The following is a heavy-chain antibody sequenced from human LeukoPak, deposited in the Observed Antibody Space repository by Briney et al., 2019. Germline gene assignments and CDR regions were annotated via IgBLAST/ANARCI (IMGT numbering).Heavy chain of an antibody. V-gene: IGHV3-30*02. Sequence: GGSLRLSCAASGFTFNSYGMRWVRQAPDKGLEWVAFIRCDGSDKYYADSVKGRLTISRDNSKNTLYLQMSSLRAEDTAVYYCAKGSYYCSSSSCPQYYYYMDVWGKGTTVTVSS. D-gene: IGHD2-2*01. J-gene: IGHJ6*03. CDR2: IRCDGSDK. CDR3: AKGSYYCSSSSCPQYYYYMDV. CDR1: GFTFNSYG.